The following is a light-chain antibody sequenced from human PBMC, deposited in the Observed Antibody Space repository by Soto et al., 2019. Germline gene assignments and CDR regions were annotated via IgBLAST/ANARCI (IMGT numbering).Light chain of an antibody. Sequence: QSALTQPASVSASPGQSITISCTGSDSDVGSYDLVSWYQQHPDKAPKLLIYEVTKRPSGVSNRFSGSKSDNTASLTISGLQAEDEADYYCSSYAGTSHYVFGTGTKVNVL. CDR1: DSDVGSYDL. J-gene: IGLJ1*01. CDR3: SSYAGTSHYV. CDR2: EVT. V-gene: IGLV2-23*02.